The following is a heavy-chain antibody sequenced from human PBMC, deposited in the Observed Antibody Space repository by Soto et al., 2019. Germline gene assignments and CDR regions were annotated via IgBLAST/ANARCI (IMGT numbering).Heavy chain of an antibody. CDR2: IYPGDSDT. J-gene: IGHJ6*02. V-gene: IGHV5-51*01. CDR3: ARFPRTCSGGSCDYYYYYYGMDV. CDR1: GYTFTDYW. Sequence: PGESLKISCKGSGYTFTDYWIGWVRQLPGKGLEWMGIIYPGDSDTRYSPSFQGHVTITVDKSTSTAYLQWNTLKASDTAMYYCARFPRTCSGGSCDYYYYYYGMDVWGQGTTVTVSS. D-gene: IGHD2-15*01.